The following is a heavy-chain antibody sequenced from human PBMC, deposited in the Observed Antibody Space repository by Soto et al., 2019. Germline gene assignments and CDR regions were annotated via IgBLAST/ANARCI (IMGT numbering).Heavy chain of an antibody. CDR2: IFHLGTT. J-gene: IGHJ3*02. V-gene: IGHV4-31*03. CDR1: GGSFTSSAYY. CDR3: AGLLRTTFGTFDI. Sequence: QVHLQESGPGLVKPSQTLSLTCTVSGGSFTSSAYYWSWIRQLPVKGLEWIGDIFHLGTTNYNPSLKSRVVISIVRSDNHLSLKLSSMTAAVTAVFNCAGLLRTTFGTFDIWGQGTMVAVSS. D-gene: IGHD3-16*01.